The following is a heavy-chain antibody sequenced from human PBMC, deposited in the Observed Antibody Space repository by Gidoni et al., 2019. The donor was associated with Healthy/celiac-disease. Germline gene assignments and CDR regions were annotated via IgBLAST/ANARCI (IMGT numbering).Heavy chain of an antibody. CDR3: ARQSIRFGMDY. D-gene: IGHD3-16*01. CDR2: IDYSGST. J-gene: IGHJ4*02. V-gene: IGHV4-39*01. CDR1: GGSISSSSYY. Sequence: QLQLQESGPGLVQPSETLSLTCTVSGGSISSSSYYWGWIRQPPGKGLEWIGSIDYSGSTYYNPSLKSRVTISVDTSKNQFSLKLSSVTAADTAVYYCARQSIRFGMDYWGQGTLVTVSS.